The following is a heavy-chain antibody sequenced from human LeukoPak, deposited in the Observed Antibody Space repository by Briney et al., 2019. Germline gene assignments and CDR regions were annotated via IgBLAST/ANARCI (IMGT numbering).Heavy chain of an antibody. CDR2: IASDGSST. CDR3: AKFYDFWSGYYDLDY. J-gene: IGHJ4*02. V-gene: IGHV3-74*01. CDR1: GFTFSSYW. D-gene: IGHD3-3*01. Sequence: GGSLRLSCAASGFTFSSYWMNWVRQAPGKGLVWVSRIASDGSSTTYADSVKGRFTISRDNSKNTLYLQMNSLRAEDTAVYYCAKFYDFWSGYYDLDYWGQGTLVTVSS.